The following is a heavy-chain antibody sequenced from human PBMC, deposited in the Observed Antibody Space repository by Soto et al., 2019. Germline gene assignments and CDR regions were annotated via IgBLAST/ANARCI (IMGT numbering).Heavy chain of an antibody. J-gene: IGHJ5*02. CDR3: ARDWGDYGDYKWSFAP. CDR1: GYTFTSYY. V-gene: IGHV1-46*01. CDR2: INPSGGST. Sequence: QVQLVQSGAEVKKPGASVKVSCKASGYTFTSYYMHWVRQAPGQGLEWMGIINPSGGSTSYAQKFQGRVTMPMDTSTSTVYMELSSPRSEDTAVYYCARDWGDYGDYKWSFAPWGQGTLVTVSS. D-gene: IGHD4-17*01.